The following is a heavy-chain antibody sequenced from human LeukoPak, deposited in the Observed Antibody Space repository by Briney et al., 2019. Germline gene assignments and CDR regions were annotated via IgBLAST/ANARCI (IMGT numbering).Heavy chain of an antibody. V-gene: IGHV3-30*02. Sequence: GGSLRLSCAASGFTFSSYGMRWVRQAPGKGLEWVAFIRYDGSNKYYADSVKGRFTISRDNSKNTLYLQMNSLRAEDTAVYYCARDLHSGYYYYGMDVWGQGTTVTVSS. CDR2: IRYDGSNK. CDR1: GFTFSSYG. J-gene: IGHJ6*02. D-gene: IGHD3-22*01. CDR3: ARDLHSGYYYYGMDV.